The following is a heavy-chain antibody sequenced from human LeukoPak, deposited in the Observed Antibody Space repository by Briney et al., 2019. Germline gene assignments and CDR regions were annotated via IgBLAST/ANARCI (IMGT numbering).Heavy chain of an antibody. D-gene: IGHD6-19*01. V-gene: IGHV4-39*02. CDR3: ARDWGSGWYHYYYYYGMDV. CDR2: IYYSGST. J-gene: IGHJ6*02. Sequence: PSETLSLTCTVSGGSISSSSYYWGWIRQPPGKGLEWIGSIYYSGSTYYNPSLKSRVTISVDTSKDQFSLKLSSATAADTAVYYCARDWGSGWYHYYYYYGMDVWGQGTTVTVSS. CDR1: GGSISSSSYY.